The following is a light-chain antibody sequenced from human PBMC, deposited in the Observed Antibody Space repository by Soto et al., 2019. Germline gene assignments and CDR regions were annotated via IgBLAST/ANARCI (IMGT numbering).Light chain of an antibody. Sequence: SALAQPASVSGSPGQSITISCTGTSSDVGGYNYVSWYQQHPGKAPKLMIYEVSNRPSGVSNRFSGSKSGNTASLTISGLQAEDEADYYCSSYTSSSTYVFXTGTKVTVL. CDR1: SSDVGGYNY. V-gene: IGLV2-14*01. CDR3: SSYTSSSTYV. J-gene: IGLJ1*01. CDR2: EVS.